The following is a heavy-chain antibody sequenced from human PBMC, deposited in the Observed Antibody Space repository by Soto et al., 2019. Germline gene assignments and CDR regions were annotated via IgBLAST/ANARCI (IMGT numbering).Heavy chain of an antibody. J-gene: IGHJ4*02. Sequence: QVQLVESGGGVVQPGRSLRLSCAASGFTFSGYGMPWVRQAPGKGLEWVAIIWYDGSNEYYADSVKGRFTISRDNSKNKLYLQMNNLRDENSAVYYCARVSSGDTSPNYFDYWGQGTQVTVSS. D-gene: IGHD2-21*02. V-gene: IGHV3-33*01. CDR3: ARVSSGDTSPNYFDY. CDR2: IWYDGSNE. CDR1: GFTFSGYG.